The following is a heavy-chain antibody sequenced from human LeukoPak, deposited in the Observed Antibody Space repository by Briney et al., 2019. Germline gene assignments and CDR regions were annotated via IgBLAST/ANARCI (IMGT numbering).Heavy chain of an antibody. J-gene: IGHJ4*02. D-gene: IGHD3-10*01. CDR3: AKDIGPGYLVRGVITTDYFDY. V-gene: IGHV3-9*01. CDR1: GFTFDDYA. CDR2: ISWNSGSI. Sequence: PGRSLRLSCAASGFTFDDYAMHWVRHAPGKGLEWVSGISWNSGSIGYADSVKGRFTISRDNAKNSLYLQMNSLRAEDTALYYCAKDIGPGYLVRGVITTDYFDYWGQGTLVTVSS.